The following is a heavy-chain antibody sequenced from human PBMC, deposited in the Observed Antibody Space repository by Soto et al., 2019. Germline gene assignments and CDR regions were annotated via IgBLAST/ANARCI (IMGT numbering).Heavy chain of an antibody. CDR1: GGSISTGGYY. J-gene: IGHJ3*02. D-gene: IGHD1-26*01. CDR3: ATVRWELHDAFDI. Sequence: QAQLQESGPGLVKPSQTLSLTCTVSGGSISTGGYYWSWIRQHPGRGLEWIGYIYHSGMTFSNPSLQSRVAISIDTSKSKFSLKLSSVTAADTAVYYCATVRWELHDAFDIWGQGTMVSVSS. CDR2: IYHSGMT. V-gene: IGHV4-31*03.